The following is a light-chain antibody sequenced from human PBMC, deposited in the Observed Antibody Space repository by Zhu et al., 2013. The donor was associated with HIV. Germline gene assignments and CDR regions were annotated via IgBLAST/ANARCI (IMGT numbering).Light chain of an antibody. CDR1: QTIPNRY. V-gene: IGKV3-20*01. Sequence: EIVLTQSPGTLSLSPGERATLSCRASQTIPNRYLAWYQQRPGQAPRLLLYGASNRATGIPEKFSGSGSGTDFSLAINRLEPEDFAVYVCQEYGSPAPWTFGQGTKLEIK. CDR3: QEYGSPAPWT. J-gene: IGKJ1*01. CDR2: GAS.